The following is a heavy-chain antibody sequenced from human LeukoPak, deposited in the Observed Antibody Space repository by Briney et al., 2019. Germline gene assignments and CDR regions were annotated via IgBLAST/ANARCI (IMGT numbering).Heavy chain of an antibody. Sequence: SETLSLTCTVAGGSISSGGYYWSWIRQHPGKGLEWIGYIYYSGSTYYNPSLKSRVTISVDTSKNQFSLKLSSVTAADTAVYYCARDVGGKYCFDYWGQGTLVTVSS. V-gene: IGHV4-31*03. J-gene: IGHJ4*02. CDR3: ARDVGGKYCFDY. CDR2: IYYSGST. CDR1: GGSISSGGYY. D-gene: IGHD2-15*01.